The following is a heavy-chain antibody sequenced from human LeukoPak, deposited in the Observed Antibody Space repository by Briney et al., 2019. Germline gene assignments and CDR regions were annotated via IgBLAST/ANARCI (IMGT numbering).Heavy chain of an antibody. CDR1: GGTFSSYA. D-gene: IGHD3-3*01. CDR2: IIPIFGTA. J-gene: IGHJ6*02. CDR3: ARGDASLAWYYYYGMDV. V-gene: IGHV1-69*13. Sequence: ASVKVSCKASGGTFSSYAISWVRQAPGQGLEWMGGIIPIFGTANYAQKFQGRVTITADESTSTAYMELSSLRSEDTAVYYCARGDASLAWYYYYGMDVWGQGTTVTVSS.